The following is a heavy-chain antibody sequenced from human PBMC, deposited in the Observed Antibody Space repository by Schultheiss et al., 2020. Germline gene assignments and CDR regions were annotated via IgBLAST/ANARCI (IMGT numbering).Heavy chain of an antibody. J-gene: IGHJ6*02. CDR1: GYTFTSYD. CDR3: ARIPQYTPRLRFVEWLSYGMDV. D-gene: IGHD3-3*01. CDR2: MNPNSGNT. V-gene: IGHV1-8*02. Sequence: GGSLRLSCKASGYTFTSYDINWVRQAPGQGLEWMGWMNPNSGNTGYAQKFQGRVTMTRNTSISTAYMELSSLRSEDTAVYYCARIPQYTPRLRFVEWLSYGMDVWGQGTTVTVSS.